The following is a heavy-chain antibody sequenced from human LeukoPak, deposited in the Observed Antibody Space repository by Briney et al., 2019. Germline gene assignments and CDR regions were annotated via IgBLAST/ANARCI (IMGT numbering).Heavy chain of an antibody. CDR1: GFTFSSYA. V-gene: IGHV3-23*01. CDR3: AKHVGGYDYYYMDV. CDR2: ISGSGGST. J-gene: IGHJ6*03. Sequence: PGGSLRLSCAASGFTFSSYAMSWVRQAPGKGLEWVSAISGSGGSTYYADSVKGRFTISRDNSKNTLYLQMNSLRAEDTAVYYCAKHVGGYDYYYMDVWGKETTVTVSS. D-gene: IGHD3-10*02.